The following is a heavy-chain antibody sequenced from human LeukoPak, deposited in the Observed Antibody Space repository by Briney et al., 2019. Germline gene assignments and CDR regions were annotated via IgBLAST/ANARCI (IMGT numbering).Heavy chain of an antibody. Sequence: ESGPTLVKPTQTLTLTCTVSGFSLSTRGVGVGWIRQPHGKALEWLAPINWDDDKRYSPSLKSRLTITKVTSKNQVVLTTTNMHPVDTATYYCAHSQWDCSDTSCRQPPNWFDPWGQGTLVTVAS. CDR3: AHSQWDCSDTSCRQPPNWFDP. CDR2: INWDDDK. D-gene: IGHD2-2*01. J-gene: IGHJ5*02. CDR1: GFSLSTRGVG. V-gene: IGHV2-5*02.